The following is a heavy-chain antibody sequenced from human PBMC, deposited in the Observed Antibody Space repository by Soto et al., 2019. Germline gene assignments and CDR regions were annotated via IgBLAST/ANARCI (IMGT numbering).Heavy chain of an antibody. J-gene: IGHJ5*02. CDR3: AKGGWFDP. CDR2: ISYDGSNK. V-gene: IGHV3-30*18. D-gene: IGHD3-16*01. CDR1: GFTFSNYG. Sequence: QVQLVESGGGVVQPGRSLRLSCAASGFTFSNYGMHWVRQAPGKGLEWVAVISYDGSNKYYADSVKGRFSISRDNSKNTLYLQMNRRRAEEPAVYYCAKGGWFDPWGQGTLVTVSS.